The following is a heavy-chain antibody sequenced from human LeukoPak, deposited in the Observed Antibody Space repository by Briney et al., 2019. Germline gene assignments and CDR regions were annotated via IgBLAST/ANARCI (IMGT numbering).Heavy chain of an antibody. CDR3: AREESGGYFDY. CDR2: SNPTGSST. J-gene: IGHJ4*02. CDR1: GYTFTNYY. V-gene: IGHV1-46*01. D-gene: IGHD2-8*02. Sequence: ASVKVSCKASGYTFTNYYMHWVRQAPGQGLEWMGLSNPTGSSTNYAQKFRGRVTMTGDTSTTTVYMELSSLRSEDTAVYYCAREESGGYFDYWGQGTLVTVSS.